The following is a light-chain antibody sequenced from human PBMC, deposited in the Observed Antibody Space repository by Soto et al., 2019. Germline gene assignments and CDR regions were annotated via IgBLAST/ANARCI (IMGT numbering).Light chain of an antibody. Sequence: PGERATLSCRASQRVSSTYFAWYRQKPGQPPRLLIYGAANRATGVPDRFSGSGPGTDFTLTISRLEPEDFAVYYCQQYYSSPPGFTFGPGTTVEVK. V-gene: IGKV3-20*01. CDR1: QRVSSTY. CDR3: QQYYSSPPGFT. J-gene: IGKJ3*01. CDR2: GAA.